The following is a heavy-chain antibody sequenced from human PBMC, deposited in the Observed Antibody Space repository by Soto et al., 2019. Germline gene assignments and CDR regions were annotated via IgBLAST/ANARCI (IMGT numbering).Heavy chain of an antibody. J-gene: IGHJ3*02. CDR1: GFTVSGNY. CDR2: ISSGGST. V-gene: IGHV3-66*01. CDR3: ARDGDYGDSGALDI. Sequence: EVQLVESGGGLVQPGGSLRLSCAASGFTVSGNYMSWVRQGPGKGLEWVSVISSGGSTYYADSVKGRFTISTDNSKTTLYLQMNILRAEHTAMYYCARDGDYGDSGALDIWGQGTMVTVAS. D-gene: IGHD4-17*01.